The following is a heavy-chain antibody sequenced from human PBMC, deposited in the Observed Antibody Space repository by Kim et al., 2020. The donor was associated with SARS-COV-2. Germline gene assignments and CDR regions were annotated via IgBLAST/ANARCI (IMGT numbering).Heavy chain of an antibody. J-gene: IGHJ4*02. CDR2: IGTAGDT. V-gene: IGHV3-13*01. D-gene: IGHD3-9*01. CDR3: ARGGLTGYLDY. CDR1: GFTFSSYD. Sequence: GGSLRLSCAASGFTFSSYDMHWVRQATGKGLEWVSAIGTAGDTYYPGSVKGRFTISRENAKNSLYLQMNSLRAGDTAVYYCARGGLTGYLDYWGQGTLVTVSS.